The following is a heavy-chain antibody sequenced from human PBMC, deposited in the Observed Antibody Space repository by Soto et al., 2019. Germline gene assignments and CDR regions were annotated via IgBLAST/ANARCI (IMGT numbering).Heavy chain of an antibody. J-gene: IGHJ1*01. CDR2: ISWNSGSI. D-gene: IGHD1-1*01. CDR1: GFTFDDYA. CDR3: AKAMARNIMEVQH. Sequence: GGSLRLSCAASGFTFDDYAMHWVRQAPGKGLEWVSGISWNSGSIGYADSVKGRFTISRDNAKNSLYLQMNSLRAEDTALYYCAKAMARNIMEVQHWGQGTLVTVSS. V-gene: IGHV3-9*01.